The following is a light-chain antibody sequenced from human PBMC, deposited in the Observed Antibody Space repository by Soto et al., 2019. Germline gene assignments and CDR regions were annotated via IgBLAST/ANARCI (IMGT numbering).Light chain of an antibody. CDR2: AAS. J-gene: IGKJ1*01. CDR3: HQTYSPPWT. V-gene: IGKV1-39*01. Sequence: DIQMTQSPSSLSASIGDRVTITCRASQSISSYLNWYQQKPGKAPELLIYAASTLQSGVPSRFSGIGSGTDYTLTISSLQPEDFATYYCHQTYSPPWTFGQGTNVEIK. CDR1: QSISSY.